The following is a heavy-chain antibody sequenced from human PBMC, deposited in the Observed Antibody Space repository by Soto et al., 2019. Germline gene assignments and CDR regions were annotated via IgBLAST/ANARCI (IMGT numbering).Heavy chain of an antibody. CDR2: INPNSGCT. Sequence: ASVKVSFKASGYTFTGYYMHWLRQAPGQGLEWMGWINPNSGCTNYAQKFQGRVTMTRDTSISTAYMELSRLRSDDTAVYYCARVRTPSVEWLVDYYFDYWGQGTLVTVSS. CDR3: ARVRTPSVEWLVDYYFDY. D-gene: IGHD6-19*01. V-gene: IGHV1-2*02. J-gene: IGHJ4*02. CDR1: GYTFTGYY.